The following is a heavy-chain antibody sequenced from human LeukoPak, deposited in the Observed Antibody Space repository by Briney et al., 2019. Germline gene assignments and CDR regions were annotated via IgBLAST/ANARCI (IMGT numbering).Heavy chain of an antibody. CDR3: ARSGYDFWSHGSSHNVYYYYMDV. V-gene: IGHV1-18*01. D-gene: IGHD3-3*01. Sequence: ASVKVSCKASGYTFTSYGISWVRQAPGQGLEWMGWISAYNGNTNYAQKLQGRVTMTTDTSTSTAYMELRSLRSDDTAVYYCARSGYDFWSHGSSHNVYYYYMDVWGKGTTVTVSS. CDR2: ISAYNGNT. J-gene: IGHJ6*03. CDR1: GYTFTSYG.